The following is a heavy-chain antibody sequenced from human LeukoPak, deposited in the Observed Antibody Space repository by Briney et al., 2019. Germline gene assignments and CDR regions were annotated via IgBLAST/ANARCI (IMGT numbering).Heavy chain of an antibody. V-gene: IGHV3-33*01. CDR2: IWYDGSNK. CDR3: AREAGPNYYDSSGCIDY. D-gene: IGHD3-22*01. J-gene: IGHJ4*02. CDR1: GFTSSSYG. Sequence: PGGSLRLSCAASGFTSSSYGMHWVRQAPGKGLEWVAVIWYDGSNKYYADSVKGRFTISRDNSKNTLYLQMNSLRAEDTAVYYCAREAGPNYYDSSGCIDYWGQGTLVTVSS.